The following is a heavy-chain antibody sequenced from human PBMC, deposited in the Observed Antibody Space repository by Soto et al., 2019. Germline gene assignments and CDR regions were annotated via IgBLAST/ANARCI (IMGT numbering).Heavy chain of an antibody. D-gene: IGHD1-1*01. Sequence: TGGSLRLSCTASGFTFSNYDMSWGRQAPGKGLEWVSVISDNGNVKYYVDSVKGRFTISRDNSKNTLYLQMNSLRVEDTAVYYCTKRLGSTATTYGDSWGQGTPVTVSS. CDR3: TKRLGSTATTYGDS. J-gene: IGHJ4*02. CDR1: GFTFSNYD. CDR2: ISDNGNVK. V-gene: IGHV3-23*01.